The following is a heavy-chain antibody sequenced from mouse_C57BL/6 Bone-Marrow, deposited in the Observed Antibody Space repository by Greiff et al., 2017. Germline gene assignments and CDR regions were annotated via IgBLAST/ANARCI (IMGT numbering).Heavy chain of an antibody. CDR2: IYPGSGNT. D-gene: IGHD2-5*01. CDR3: ARRGDSKNAMDD. J-gene: IGHJ4*01. V-gene: IGHV1-55*01. Sequence: QVQLQQPGAELVKPGASVQMSCKASGYTFTSYWLTWVKPRPGQGLEWIGDIYPGSGNTNYNEKFQSKATLTVDTSSSAAYMQLSSLTSEDSAVYYLARRGDSKNAMDDWGPGTTVTGSS. CDR1: GYTFTSYW.